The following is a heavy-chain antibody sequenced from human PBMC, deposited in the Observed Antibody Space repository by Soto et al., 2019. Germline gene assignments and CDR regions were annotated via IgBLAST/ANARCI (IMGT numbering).Heavy chain of an antibody. V-gene: IGHV1-18*01. Sequence: ASVKVSCKASGYTFTSYGISWVRQAPGQGLEWMGWISAYNGNTNYAQKLQGRVTMTTDTSTSTAYMELRSLRSDDTAVYYCARDLVVDYYDSSGYYLNWFDPWGQGTLVTVSS. J-gene: IGHJ5*02. CDR1: GYTFTSYG. CDR3: ARDLVVDYYDSSGYYLNWFDP. CDR2: ISAYNGNT. D-gene: IGHD3-22*01.